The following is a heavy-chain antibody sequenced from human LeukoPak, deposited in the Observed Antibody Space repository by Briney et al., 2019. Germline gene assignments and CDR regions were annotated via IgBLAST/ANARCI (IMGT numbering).Heavy chain of an antibody. CDR3: ARGNSYGINYFDY. Sequence: PGGPLRLSCAASGFTFSSYWMSWVRQAPGKGLEWVANIKQDGSEKYYVDSVKGRFTISRDNAKNSLYLQMNSLRAEDTAVYYCARGNSYGINYFDYWGQGTLVTVSS. CDR2: IKQDGSEK. D-gene: IGHD5-18*01. V-gene: IGHV3-7*01. CDR1: GFTFSSYW. J-gene: IGHJ4*02.